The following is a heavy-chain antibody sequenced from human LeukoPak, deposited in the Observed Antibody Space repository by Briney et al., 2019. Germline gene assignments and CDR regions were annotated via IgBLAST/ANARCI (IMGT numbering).Heavy chain of an antibody. D-gene: IGHD2-15*01. CDR3: AKLHLRYCSGGSCYFDY. V-gene: IGHV3-23*01. CDR1: GFTFISYA. Sequence: PGGSLRLSCAASGFTFISYAMSWVRQAPGKGLEWVSTISDSGGSTYYADSVKGRFTISRDNSKNTLYLQMNSLRAEDTAVYYCAKLHLRYCSGGSCYFDYWGQGTLVTVSS. J-gene: IGHJ4*02. CDR2: ISDSGGST.